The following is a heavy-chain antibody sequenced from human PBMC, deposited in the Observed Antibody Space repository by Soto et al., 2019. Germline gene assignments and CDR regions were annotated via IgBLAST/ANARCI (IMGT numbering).Heavy chain of an antibody. CDR2: ISYDGSNK. Sequence: QVQLVESGGGVVQPGRXLRLSCAASGFTFSSYGMHWVRQAPGKGLEWVAVISYDGSNKYYADSVKGRFTISRDNSKNTLYLQMNSLRAEDTAVYYXAKGPLYDYVWGSYRYWGQGXLVTVSS. D-gene: IGHD3-16*02. CDR1: GFTFSSYG. J-gene: IGHJ4*02. CDR3: AKGPLYDYVWGSYRY. V-gene: IGHV3-30*18.